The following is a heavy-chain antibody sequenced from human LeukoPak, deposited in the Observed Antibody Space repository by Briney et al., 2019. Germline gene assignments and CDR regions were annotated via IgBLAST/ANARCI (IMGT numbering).Heavy chain of an antibody. CDR2: ISWNSGSI. V-gene: IGHV3-9*01. Sequence: GGSLRLSCAASGFTFDDYAMHWVRQAPGKGLEWVSGISWNSGSIGYADSVKGRFTISRDNAKNSLYLQMNSLRAEDTALYYCAKGDSDDFWSGYYGMDVWGQGTTVTVS. CDR1: GFTFDDYA. CDR3: AKGDSDDFWSGYYGMDV. D-gene: IGHD3-3*01. J-gene: IGHJ6*02.